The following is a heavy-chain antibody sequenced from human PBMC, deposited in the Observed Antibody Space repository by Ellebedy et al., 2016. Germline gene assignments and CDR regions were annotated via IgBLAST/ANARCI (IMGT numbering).Heavy chain of an antibody. Sequence: ASVKVSXXASGYTFTSYDINWVRQATGQGLEWMGWMNPNSGNTGYAQKFQGRVTMTRNTSISTAYMELSSLRSKDTAVYYCARGPPTPEGLLWFGELFNYYYYGMDVWGQGTTVTVSS. D-gene: IGHD3-10*01. CDR2: MNPNSGNT. J-gene: IGHJ6*02. CDR1: GYTFTSYD. V-gene: IGHV1-8*01. CDR3: ARGPPTPEGLLWFGELFNYYYYGMDV.